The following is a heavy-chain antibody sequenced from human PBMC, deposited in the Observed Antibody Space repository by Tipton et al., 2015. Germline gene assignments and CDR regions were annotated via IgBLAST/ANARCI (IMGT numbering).Heavy chain of an antibody. J-gene: IGHJ6*02. V-gene: IGHV4-31*03. D-gene: IGHD5-18*01. CDR3: ARHVPAPGFNNGPRLARYGMDV. CDR1: GGSISRGRYY. CDR2: IYYSGST. Sequence: LRLSCTVSGGSISRGRYYWSWIRQHPGKGLEWIGFIYYSGSTTYNPSLKSRVNISQDTSENQFSLNLKSVTAADTAVYYCARHVPAPGFNNGPRLARYGMDVWGPGTTVIVSS.